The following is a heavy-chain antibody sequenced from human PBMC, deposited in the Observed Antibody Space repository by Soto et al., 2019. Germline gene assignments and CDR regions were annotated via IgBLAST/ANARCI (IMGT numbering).Heavy chain of an antibody. D-gene: IGHD6-13*01. Sequence: ASVKVSCKASGYTFTGYYMHWVRQAPGQGLEWMGWINPNSGGTNYAQKFQGWVTMTRDTSISTAYMELSRLRSDDTAVYYCARDSFPQEQQPGFVTNYYYGMDVWGQGTTVTVSS. CDR3: ARDSFPQEQQPGFVTNYYYGMDV. CDR2: INPNSGGT. V-gene: IGHV1-2*04. J-gene: IGHJ6*02. CDR1: GYTFTGYY.